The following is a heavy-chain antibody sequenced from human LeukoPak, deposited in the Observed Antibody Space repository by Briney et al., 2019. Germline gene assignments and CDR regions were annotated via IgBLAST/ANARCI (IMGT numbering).Heavy chain of an antibody. CDR3: TTLSNDVLY. Sequence: GGSLRLSCAASGFTFHNARMTWVRQAPGKGLEWVGRMKSNRDGGTSDYAAPVKGRFTNSRDDSKNTLYLPMNSLRAEDTAVYYCTTLSNDVLYWGQGTLVTVS. CDR2: MKSNRDGGTS. J-gene: IGHJ4*02. D-gene: IGHD4-11*01. V-gene: IGHV3-15*01. CDR1: GFTFHNAR.